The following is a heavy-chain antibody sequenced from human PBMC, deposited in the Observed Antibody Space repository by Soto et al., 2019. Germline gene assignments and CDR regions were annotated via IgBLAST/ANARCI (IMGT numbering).Heavy chain of an antibody. D-gene: IGHD1-26*01. CDR1: GFTFSNYS. V-gene: IGHV3-30*18. CDR3: AKARVRIVGANSFDY. Sequence: SLRLSCVGSGFTFSNYSMHWVRQPPGKGLEWVALISDDGDKRYYADSVRGRLIISRDNSKDTLYLQMNSLGPDDTAVYFCAKARVRIVGANSFDYWGQGTPVTVSS. J-gene: IGHJ4*02. CDR2: ISDDGDKR.